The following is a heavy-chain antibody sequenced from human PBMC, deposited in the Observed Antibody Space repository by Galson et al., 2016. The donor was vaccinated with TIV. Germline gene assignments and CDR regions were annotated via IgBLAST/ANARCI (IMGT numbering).Heavy chain of an antibody. CDR3: ARGATVTPYSFFDY. V-gene: IGHV1-18*04. D-gene: IGHD4-17*01. CDR2: ISGYSGNT. J-gene: IGHJ4*02. Sequence: SVKVSCKASGYTFSSYSINWVRQAPGQGLEWMGWISGYSGNTNYAQKFQGRVTMTTDTSTGTAYMELRSLRSDDTAVYSCARGATVTPYSFFDYWGQGTLVTVSS. CDR1: GYTFSSYS.